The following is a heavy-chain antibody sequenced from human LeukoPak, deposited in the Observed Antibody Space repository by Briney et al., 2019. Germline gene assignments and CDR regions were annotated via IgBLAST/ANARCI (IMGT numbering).Heavy chain of an antibody. CDR3: AKGGAMYSGSRFDY. Sequence: PGGSLRLSCAAAGFTFSNFWMSWVRQAPGKGLEWVAVISYDGSNKYYADSVKGRFTISRDNSKNTLYLQMNSLRAEDTAVYYCAKGGAMYSGSRFDYWGQGTLVTVSS. CDR2: ISYDGSNK. CDR1: GFTFSNFW. V-gene: IGHV3-30*18. J-gene: IGHJ4*02. D-gene: IGHD1-26*01.